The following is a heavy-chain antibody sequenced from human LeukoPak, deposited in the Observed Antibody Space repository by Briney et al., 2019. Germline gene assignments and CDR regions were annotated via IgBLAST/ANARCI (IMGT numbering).Heavy chain of an antibody. CDR1: GFTFSSYG. J-gene: IGHJ6*03. CDR2: IRYDGSNK. D-gene: IGHD1-26*01. CDR3: AKLSGSYYYYYMDV. V-gene: IGHV3-30*02. Sequence: PGGSLRLSCAASGFTFSSYGIHWVRQAPGKGLEWVAFIRYDGSNKYYADSVKGRFTISRDNSKNTLYLQMNSLRAEDTAVYYCAKLSGSYYYYYMDVWGKGTTVTVSS.